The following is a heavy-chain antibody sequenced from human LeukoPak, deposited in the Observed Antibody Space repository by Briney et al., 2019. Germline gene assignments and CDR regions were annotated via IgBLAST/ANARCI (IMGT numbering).Heavy chain of an antibody. Sequence: GGSLRLSCAVSGFIFRRYWMHWVRQVPGKGLVWVSRINSDGRTTRYADAVKGRFTISRDNANNTLYLQVNSLRAEDTAIYYCAREGECAGGTCSDPSRELDVWGQGTLVTVSS. J-gene: IGHJ4*02. CDR3: AREGECAGGTCSDPSRELDV. D-gene: IGHD2-15*01. CDR2: INSDGRTT. CDR1: GFIFRRYW. V-gene: IGHV3-74*01.